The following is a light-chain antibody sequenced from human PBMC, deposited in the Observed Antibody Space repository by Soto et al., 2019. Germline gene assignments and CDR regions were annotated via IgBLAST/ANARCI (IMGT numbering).Light chain of an antibody. Sequence: DIQMTQSPSSLSASVGDRVTITCRARQNLAGSLNWYQLKPGKAPQLLIYGATSLQSRVPPRFSGGGSGADFTLTIASLQPEDAATYSCQHRFSDPKGTFGQGTKLE. CDR3: QHRFSDPKGT. V-gene: IGKV1-39*01. CDR2: GAT. CDR1: QNLAGS. J-gene: IGKJ2*02.